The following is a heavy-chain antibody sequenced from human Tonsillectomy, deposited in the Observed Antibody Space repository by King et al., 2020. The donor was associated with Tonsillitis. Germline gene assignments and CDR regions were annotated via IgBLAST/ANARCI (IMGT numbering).Heavy chain of an antibody. J-gene: IGHJ4*02. V-gene: IGHV4-34*01. CDR2: INHSGIT. CDR1: GGSFSGYY. D-gene: IGHD6-19*01. CDR3: AAINTGLIAVADHFDY. Sequence: VQLQQWGAGLLKPSETLSLTCAVYGGSFSGYYWSWIRKLPGKGLSWIGEINHSGITNYNPSLKSRFTISVHTSKNLFSLKLSSVTAAATAVYYCAAINTGLIAVADHFDYWGQGTLVTVSS.